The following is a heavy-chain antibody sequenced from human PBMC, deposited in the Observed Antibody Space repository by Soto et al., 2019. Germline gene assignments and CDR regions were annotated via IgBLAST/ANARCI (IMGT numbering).Heavy chain of an antibody. CDR1: GGSISSYY. V-gene: IGHV4-59*08. Sequence: SETLSLTCTVSGGSISSYYWSWIRQPPGKGLEWIGHIYYSGTTYTNPSLRSQVAISLDTSKNHFSLTLSSVTAADTAVYYCARGPSGDKVHYWGQGALVTVSS. D-gene: IGHD7-27*01. CDR3: ARGPSGDKVHY. J-gene: IGHJ4*02. CDR2: IYYSGTT.